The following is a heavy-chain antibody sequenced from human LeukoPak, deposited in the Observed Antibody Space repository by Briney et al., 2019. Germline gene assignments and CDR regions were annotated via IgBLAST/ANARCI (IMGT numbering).Heavy chain of an antibody. CDR1: GDSLSPYY. J-gene: IGHJ3*01. CDR3: VRDPYRGYLLAFDV. D-gene: IGHD5-12*01. V-gene: IGHV4-59*12. Sequence: TTSETLSLTCTVSGDSLSPYYWGWIRQPPGKGLEWLGYISYSGSTNYNPSLKSRVTFSVATSKNQFSLNLTSVTAADTAVYYCVRDPYRGYLLAFDVWGQGTMVTVSS. CDR2: ISYSGST.